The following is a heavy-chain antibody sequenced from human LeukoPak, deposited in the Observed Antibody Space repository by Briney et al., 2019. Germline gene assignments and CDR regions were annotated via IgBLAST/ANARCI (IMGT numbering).Heavy chain of an antibody. J-gene: IGHJ3*02. CDR2: INHSGST. CDR1: GGSFSGYY. D-gene: IGHD2-21*02. CDR3: ARDFRPYCGGDCYRGRGTFDI. Sequence: SETLSLTCAVYGGSFSGYYWSWIRQPPGKGLEWIGEINHSGSTNYNPSLKSRVTISVDTSKNQFSLKLSSVTAADTAVYYCARDFRPYCGGDCYRGRGTFDIWGQGTMVTVSS. V-gene: IGHV4-34*01.